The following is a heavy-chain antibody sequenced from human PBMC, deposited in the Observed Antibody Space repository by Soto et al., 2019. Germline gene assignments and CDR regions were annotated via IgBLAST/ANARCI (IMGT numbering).Heavy chain of an antibody. CDR2: INAGNGNT. CDR1: GYTFTSYA. D-gene: IGHD3-3*01. Sequence: ASVKVSCKASGYTFTSYAMHWVRQAPGQRLEWMGWINAGNGNTKYSQKFQGRVTITRDTSASTAYMELSSLRSEDTAVYYCARSSTYYDFWSGYNYYYGMDVWGQGTTVTVSS. V-gene: IGHV1-3*01. CDR3: ARSSTYYDFWSGYNYYYGMDV. J-gene: IGHJ6*02.